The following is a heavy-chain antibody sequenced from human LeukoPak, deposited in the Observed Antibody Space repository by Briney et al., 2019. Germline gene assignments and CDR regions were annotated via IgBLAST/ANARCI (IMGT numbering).Heavy chain of an antibody. CDR2: IYTSGST. D-gene: IGHD5-24*01. V-gene: IGHV4-4*07. J-gene: IGHJ4*02. CDR1: GGSISSYY. CDR3: AISRDGYNYPNLFDY. Sequence: PSETLSLTCTVSGGSISSYYWSWIRQPAGKGLEWIGRIYTSGSTNYNPSLKSRVTISVDTSKNQFSLKLSSVTAADTAVYYCAISRDGYNYPNLFDYWGQGTLVTVSS.